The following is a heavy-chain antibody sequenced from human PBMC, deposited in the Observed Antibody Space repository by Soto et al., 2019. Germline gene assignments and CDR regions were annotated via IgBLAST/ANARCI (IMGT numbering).Heavy chain of an antibody. Sequence: QVQLVQSGAELKKPGSSVKVSCKASGDTFSGYPINWVRQAPGEGLEWMGRIIPVCGTTNDAQRFEGRVTFTADESTNTAYMELRGLLSADTAVYYCARDGGFGELKYWGPGTLVTVSS. CDR2: IIPVCGTT. CDR1: GDTFSGYP. CDR3: ARDGGFGELKY. V-gene: IGHV1-69*18. D-gene: IGHD3-10*01. J-gene: IGHJ4*02.